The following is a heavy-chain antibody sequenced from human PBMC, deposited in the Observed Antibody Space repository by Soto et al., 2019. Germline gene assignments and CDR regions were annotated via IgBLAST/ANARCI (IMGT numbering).Heavy chain of an antibody. J-gene: IGHJ3*02. CDR3: AETGTTSSTAFDI. V-gene: IGHV4-59*01. D-gene: IGHD1-7*01. CDR2: FYSSGST. CDR1: GGSISSYY. Sequence: SETLSLTCTVSGGSISSYYWSWIRQPPGKGLEWIGYFYSSGSTNYNPSLKSRVTMSVDTSKNQFSLKLTSVTAADTAVYYCAETGTTSSTAFDIWGQGTMVTVSS.